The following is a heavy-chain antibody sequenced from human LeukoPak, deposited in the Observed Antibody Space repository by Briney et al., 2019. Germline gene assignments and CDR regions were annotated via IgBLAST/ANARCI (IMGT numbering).Heavy chain of an antibody. V-gene: IGHV4-59*01. D-gene: IGHD6-19*01. CDR2: IYYSGST. CDR3: ARAPYSSGFFDY. Sequence: SETLSLTCTVSGGSISSYYWSWIRQPPGKGLEWIGYIYYSGSTNYNPSLKSRVTISVDTSKNQFSLKLSSVTAADTAVYYCARAPYSSGFFDYWGQGTLVTVSS. J-gene: IGHJ4*02. CDR1: GGSISSYY.